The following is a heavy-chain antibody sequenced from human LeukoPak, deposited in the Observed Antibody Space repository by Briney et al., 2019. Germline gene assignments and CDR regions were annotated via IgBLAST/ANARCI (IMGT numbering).Heavy chain of an antibody. V-gene: IGHV5-51*01. CDR2: IYHGDSDT. CDR3: AKHKEDDYVWGSYDY. D-gene: IGHD3-16*01. Sequence: GASLVTSCKGSGYSFTSYWIGWVRPMPGKGLEWMGIIYHGDSDTRYSPSFQGQVTISADKSISTAYLQWSSLKASDTAMYYCAKHKEDDYVWGSYDYWGQGTLVTVSS. J-gene: IGHJ4*02. CDR1: GYSFTSYW.